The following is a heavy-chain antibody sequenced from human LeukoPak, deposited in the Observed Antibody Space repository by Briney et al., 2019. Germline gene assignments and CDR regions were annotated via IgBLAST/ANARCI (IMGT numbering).Heavy chain of an antibody. Sequence: ASVKVSCKASGYTFTGYYMHWVRQAPGQGLEWMGWINPNSGGTNYAQKFQGRVTTTRDTSISTAYMELSRLRSDDTAVYYCARDGYCSSTSCLSWFDPWGQGTLVTVSS. CDR2: INPNSGGT. J-gene: IGHJ5*02. D-gene: IGHD2-2*01. CDR3: ARDGYCSSTSCLSWFDP. CDR1: GYTFTGYY. V-gene: IGHV1-2*02.